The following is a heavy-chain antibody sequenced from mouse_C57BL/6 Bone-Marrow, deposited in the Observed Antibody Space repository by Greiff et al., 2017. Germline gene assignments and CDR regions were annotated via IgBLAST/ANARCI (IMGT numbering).Heavy chain of an antibody. CDR2: ISSGSSTI. CDR1: GFTFSDYG. D-gene: IGHD1-1*01. V-gene: IGHV5-17*01. Sequence: EVMLVESGGGLVKPGGSLKLSCAASGFTFSDYGMHWVRQAPEKGLEWVAYISSGSSTIYYADTVKGRLTISRDNAKNTLFLQMTSLRSEDTAMYYCARLGYYGGWDGFAYWGQGTLVTVSA. CDR3: ARLGYYGGWDGFAY. J-gene: IGHJ3*01.